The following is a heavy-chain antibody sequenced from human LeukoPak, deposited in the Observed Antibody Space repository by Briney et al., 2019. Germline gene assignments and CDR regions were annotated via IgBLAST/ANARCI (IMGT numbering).Heavy chain of an antibody. V-gene: IGHV4-30-4*07. Sequence: SETLSLTCGVSGDSISNGGYSWSWIRQPPGKGLDWIGYIYNSGTTYYNPSLKSRVTISVDTSKNQFSLKLSSVTAADTAVYYCARDHYDILTGALGDWFDPWGQGTLVTVSS. D-gene: IGHD3-9*01. CDR1: GDSISNGGYS. CDR3: ARDHYDILTGALGDWFDP. J-gene: IGHJ5*02. CDR2: IYNSGTT.